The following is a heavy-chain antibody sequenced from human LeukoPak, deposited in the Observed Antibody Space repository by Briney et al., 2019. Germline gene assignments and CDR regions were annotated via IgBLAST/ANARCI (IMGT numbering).Heavy chain of an antibody. CDR2: IYHSGST. CDR3: ARRSHYSTSSGSHY. V-gene: IGHV4-38-2*02. J-gene: IGHJ4*02. Sequence: PSETLSLTCTVSGYSISSGYYWGWIRQPPGKGLEWIGSIYHSGSTYYNPSLKSRVTISVDTSKNQISLKLSSVTAADTAVYYCARRSHYSTSSGSHYWGQGTLVTVSS. CDR1: GYSISSGYY. D-gene: IGHD6-6*01.